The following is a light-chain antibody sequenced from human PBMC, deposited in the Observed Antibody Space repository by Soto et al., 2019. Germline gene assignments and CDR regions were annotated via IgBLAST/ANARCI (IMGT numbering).Light chain of an antibody. CDR1: QSVSSY. Sequence: EIVLTQSPGTLSLSPGDRATLSCRASQSVSSYLAWYQQQPGQAPRLLIYGASSRATGIPDRFSGSGSGTDFTLTISRLEPEDSAVYYCQQYGRTFGGGTKVDIK. V-gene: IGKV3-20*01. J-gene: IGKJ4*01. CDR3: QQYGRT. CDR2: GAS.